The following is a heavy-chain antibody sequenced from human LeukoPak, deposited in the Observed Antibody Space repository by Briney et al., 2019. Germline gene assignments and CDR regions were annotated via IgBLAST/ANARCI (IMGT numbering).Heavy chain of an antibody. CDR1: GYTFTGYY. J-gene: IGHJ4*02. CDR2: INSNSGGT. V-gene: IGHV1-2*02. CDR3: ARPLSGSYDYFDY. Sequence: GASVKVSCKASGYTFTGYYMHWVRQAPGQGLEWMGWINSNSGGTNYAQKFQGRVTMTRDTSISTAYMELSRLRSDDTAVYYCARPLSGSYDYFDYWGQGTLVTVSS. D-gene: IGHD1-26*01.